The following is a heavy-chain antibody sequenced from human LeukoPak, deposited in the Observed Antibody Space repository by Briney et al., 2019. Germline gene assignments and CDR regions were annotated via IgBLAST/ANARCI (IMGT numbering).Heavy chain of an antibody. V-gene: IGHV1-69*04. D-gene: IGHD6-13*01. CDR1: GGSFSSYV. J-gene: IGHJ4*02. CDR2: IIPVLGVS. CDR3: ARGGTVSTTWYPYDY. Sequence: SVKVSCKASGGSFSSYVITWVRQAPGQGLEWMGRIIPVLGVSNFAQKFEGRVTITADKSTNTAHMELRRLESGDTAVYYCARGGTVSTTWYPYDYWGQGTLVTVSS.